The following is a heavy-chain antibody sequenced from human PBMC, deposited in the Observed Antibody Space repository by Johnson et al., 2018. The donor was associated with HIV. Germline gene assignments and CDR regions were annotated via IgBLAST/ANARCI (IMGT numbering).Heavy chain of an antibody. D-gene: IGHD6-13*01. CDR2: IYSGGNT. CDR1: GITFSDYY. V-gene: IGHV3-66*02. CDR3: AREGYSSSWY. Sequence: EVQLVESGGGLVKPGGSLRLSCAASGITFSDYYMSWIRQAPGKGLEWVSIIYSGGNTYYADSVKGRFTISRDNSKNTLYLQMNSLRAEDTAVYYCAREGYSSSWY. J-gene: IGHJ2*01.